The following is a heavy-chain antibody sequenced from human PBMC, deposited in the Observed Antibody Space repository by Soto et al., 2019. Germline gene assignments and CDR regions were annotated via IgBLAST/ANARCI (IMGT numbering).Heavy chain of an antibody. D-gene: IGHD6-13*01. CDR2: IYCSGST. Sequence: QLQLQESGPGLVKPSETLSLTCTVSGGSISSSSYYWGWIRQRPGEGLEWIGGIYCSGSTYYHPSPKSLVTISEDTSKNPFSLKLSSVTPADTAVYYCARLGSSSWYGYWRQGTIVTVSS. V-gene: IGHV4-39*01. CDR1: GGSISSSSYY. J-gene: IGHJ4*02. CDR3: ARLGSSSWYGY.